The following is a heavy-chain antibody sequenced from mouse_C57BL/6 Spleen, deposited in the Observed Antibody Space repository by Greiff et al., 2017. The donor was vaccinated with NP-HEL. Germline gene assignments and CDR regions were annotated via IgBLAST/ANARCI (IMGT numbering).Heavy chain of an antibody. V-gene: IGHV1-82*01. CDR2: LYPGDGDT. J-gene: IGHJ4*01. D-gene: IGHD1-1*01. CDR3: ARPTVVDAMDY. CDR1: GYAFSSSW. Sequence: VQLQQSGPELVKPGASVKISCKASGYAFSSSWMNWVKQRPGKGLEWIGRLYPGDGDTNYNGKFKGKATLTADKSSSTAYMQLSSLTSEDSAVYFCARPTVVDAMDYWGQGTSVTVSS.